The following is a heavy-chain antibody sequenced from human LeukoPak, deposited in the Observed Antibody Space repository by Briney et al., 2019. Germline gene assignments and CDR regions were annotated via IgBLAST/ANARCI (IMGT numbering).Heavy chain of an antibody. CDR3: ARYSSTWYYFGS. V-gene: IGHV3-7*03. CDR2: IGQDGSEK. D-gene: IGHD6-13*01. CDR1: GFTFSSYW. J-gene: IGHJ4*02. Sequence: GGSLRLSCVVSGFTFSSYWMSWVRQAPGKGLEWVANIGQDGSEKYYVDSVKGRFTVSRDNGENSLYLQMHSLRVEDTAVYYCARYSSTWYYFGSWGQGTLVTVSS.